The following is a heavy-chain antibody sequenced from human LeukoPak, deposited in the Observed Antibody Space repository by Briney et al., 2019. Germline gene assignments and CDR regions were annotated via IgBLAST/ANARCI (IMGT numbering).Heavy chain of an antibody. D-gene: IGHD4-17*01. V-gene: IGHV3-21*01. J-gene: IGHJ6*03. CDR2: ISSSSSYI. CDR3: ARDRYDYGDSYMDV. CDR1: GFTFSSYS. Sequence: GSLRLSCAASGFTFSSYSMNWVRQAPGKGLEWVSSISSSSSYIYYADSVKGRFTISRDNAKNSLYLQMNSLRAEDTAVYYCARDRYDYGDSYMDVWGKGTTVTVSS.